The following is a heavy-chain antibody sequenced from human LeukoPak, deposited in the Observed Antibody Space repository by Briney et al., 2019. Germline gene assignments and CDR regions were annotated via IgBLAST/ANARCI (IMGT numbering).Heavy chain of an antibody. CDR2: INHSGST. CDR3: ARASGFDY. V-gene: IGHV4-34*01. CDR1: GGSFGGYY. D-gene: IGHD6-6*01. J-gene: IGHJ4*02. Sequence: SETLSLTCAVFGGSFGGYYWTWIRKPPGKGLEWIGEINHSGSTNYNPSLKSRVTISVDTSKNQFSLKLSSVTAADTAVYYCARASGFDYWGQGTLVTVSS.